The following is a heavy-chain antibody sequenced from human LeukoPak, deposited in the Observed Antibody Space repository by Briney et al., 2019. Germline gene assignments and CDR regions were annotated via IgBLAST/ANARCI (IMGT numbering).Heavy chain of an antibody. CDR2: ISSSGSTI. J-gene: IGHJ6*04. CDR3: AKDPAIWVRGAITGMDV. Sequence: GGSLRLSCAASGFTFSSYEMNWVRQAPGKGLEWVSYISSSGSTIYYADSVRGRFTISRDNSKNTLYLQMNSLRAEDTAVYYCAKDPAIWVRGAITGMDVWGKGTTVTISS. D-gene: IGHD3-10*01. CDR1: GFTFSSYE. V-gene: IGHV3-48*03.